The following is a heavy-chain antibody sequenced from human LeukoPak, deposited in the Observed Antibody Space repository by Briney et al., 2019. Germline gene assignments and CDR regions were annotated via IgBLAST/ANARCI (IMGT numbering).Heavy chain of an antibody. J-gene: IGHJ6*02. CDR2: INAGNGNT. CDR1: GYTFTSYD. Sequence: ASVKVSCKASGYTFTSYDINWVRQATGQGLEWMGWINAGNGNTKYSQKFQGRVTITRDTSASTAYMELSSLRSEDTAVYYCARDYCSSTSCYYYGMDVWGQGTTVTVSS. V-gene: IGHV1-3*01. D-gene: IGHD2-2*01. CDR3: ARDYCSSTSCYYYGMDV.